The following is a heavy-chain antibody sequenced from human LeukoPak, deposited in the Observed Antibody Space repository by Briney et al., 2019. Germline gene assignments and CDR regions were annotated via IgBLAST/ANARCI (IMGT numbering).Heavy chain of an antibody. CDR3: ARDPGGIAAAGYYYYYMDV. Sequence: ASVKVSCKASGYAFTSYYMHWVRQAPGQGLEWMGIINPSGGSTSYAQKFQGRVTMTRDTSTSTVYMELSSLRSEDTAVYYCARDPGGIAAAGYYYYYMDVWGKGTTVTISS. CDR2: INPSGGST. D-gene: IGHD6-13*01. J-gene: IGHJ6*03. CDR1: GYAFTSYY. V-gene: IGHV1-46*01.